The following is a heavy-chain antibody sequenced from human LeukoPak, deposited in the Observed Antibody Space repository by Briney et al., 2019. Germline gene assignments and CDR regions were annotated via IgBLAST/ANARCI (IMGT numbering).Heavy chain of an antibody. Sequence: SQTLSLTCTVSGGSISGADYYWSWIRQPPGKGLEWIGYVYHSGLTYYNPSLKSRLAISVDTSKNQFSLNLNSVTAADTAMYYCAREYGGNSGLYYFDYWGQGTLVTVSS. CDR2: VYHSGLT. CDR1: GGSISGADYY. D-gene: IGHD4-23*01. J-gene: IGHJ4*02. V-gene: IGHV4-30-4*01. CDR3: AREYGGNSGLYYFDY.